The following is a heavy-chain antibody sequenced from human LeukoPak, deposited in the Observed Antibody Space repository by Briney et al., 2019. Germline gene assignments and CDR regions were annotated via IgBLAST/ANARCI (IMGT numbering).Heavy chain of an antibody. CDR2: IYHSGST. CDR1: GGSISSGGYY. J-gene: IGHJ3*02. V-gene: IGHV4-30-2*01. D-gene: IGHD3-10*01. Sequence: SETLSLTCTVSGGSISSGGYYWIWIRQPPGKGLEWIGYIYHSGSTYYNPSLKSRVTISVDRSKNQFSLKLSSVTAADTAVYYCARSGSYEIDAFDIWGQGTMVTVSS. CDR3: ARSGSYEIDAFDI.